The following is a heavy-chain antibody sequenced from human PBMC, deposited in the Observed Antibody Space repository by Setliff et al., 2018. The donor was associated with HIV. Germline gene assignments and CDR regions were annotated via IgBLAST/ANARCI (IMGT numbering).Heavy chain of an antibody. CDR2: IHNSGTT. J-gene: IGHJ5*02. D-gene: IGHD1-26*01. V-gene: IGHV4-30-4*08. Sequence: PSETLSLTCTVSDASITADTFYWNWLRQPPGKGPEWIGYIHNSGTTHYYPALESRLIISLDMSNNRFSLNLASVTAADTAVYYCARSNLEPTSGLFDPWGPGTLVTVSS. CDR1: DASITADTFY. CDR3: ARSNLEPTSGLFDP.